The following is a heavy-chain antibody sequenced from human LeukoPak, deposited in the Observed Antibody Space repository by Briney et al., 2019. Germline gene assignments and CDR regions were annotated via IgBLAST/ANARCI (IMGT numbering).Heavy chain of an antibody. D-gene: IGHD2-2*01. V-gene: IGHV1-69*04. CDR2: IIPILGIA. J-gene: IGHJ6*02. Sequence: SVKVSCKASGGTFSSYAMSWVRQAPGQGLEWMGRIIPILGIANYAQKFQGRVTITADKSTSTVYMELSSLRSEDTAVYYCARDDGPAAQCALFAVYSGMDVWGQGTTVTVSS. CDR1: GGTFSSYA. CDR3: ARDDGPAAQCALFAVYSGMDV.